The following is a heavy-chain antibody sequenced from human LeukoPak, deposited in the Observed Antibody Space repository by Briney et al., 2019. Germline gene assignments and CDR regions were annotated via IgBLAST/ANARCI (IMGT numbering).Heavy chain of an antibody. CDR2: ISWNSGSI. J-gene: IGHJ6*03. CDR1: GFTFDDYA. Sequence: PGRSLRLSCAASGFTFDDYAMHLVRQAPGKGLEWVSGISWNSGSIGYADSVKGRFTISRDNAKNSLYLQMNSLRAEDMALYYCAKDKGAVAGYYMDVWGKGTTVTVSS. V-gene: IGHV3-9*03. D-gene: IGHD6-19*01. CDR3: AKDKGAVAGYYMDV.